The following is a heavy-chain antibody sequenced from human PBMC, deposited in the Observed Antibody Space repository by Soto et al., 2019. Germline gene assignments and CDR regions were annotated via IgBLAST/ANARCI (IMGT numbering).Heavy chain of an antibody. V-gene: IGHV3-21*01. CDR2: ISSSSDI. Sequence: SLRLSCAASGFTFSSYSMHWVRQAPGKGLEWVSTISSSSDIYYADSVKGRFTISRDNAKNSLYLQMNSLRAGDTAVYFCASGLDYWGQGTLVTVSS. CDR1: GFTFSSYS. J-gene: IGHJ4*02. CDR3: ASGLDY.